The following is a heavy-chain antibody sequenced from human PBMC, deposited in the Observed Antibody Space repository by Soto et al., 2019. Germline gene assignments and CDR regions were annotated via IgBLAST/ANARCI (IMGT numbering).Heavy chain of an antibody. J-gene: IGHJ3*01. Sequence: EVQLVESGGGLVQPGGSRRVSCAASVVSFSNYAMNWVRQAPGKGLEWVSYISIGSGSIFYADSVKGRFTISRDDSKNSLYMLMNTLRDEDTAVYYCVRDDRWASDFWGQGTMVTVSS. CDR2: ISIGSGSI. CDR3: VRDDRWASDF. V-gene: IGHV3-48*02. D-gene: IGHD3-22*01. CDR1: VVSFSNYA.